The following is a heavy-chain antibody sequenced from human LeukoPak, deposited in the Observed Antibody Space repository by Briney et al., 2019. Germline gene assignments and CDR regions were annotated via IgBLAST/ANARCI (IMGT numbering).Heavy chain of an antibody. D-gene: IGHD6-13*01. J-gene: IGHJ4*02. CDR1: GCSFGDYA. V-gene: IGHV3-49*04. CDR2: INNKAFSNTT. CDR3: ARVLGAAADTGGLDY. Sequence: GGSLTLSCTASGCSFGDYALSWVRQPPGKGLECLSFINNKAFSNTTQYAASVKCRFTLSRDDSKRIGSLQMQSPQTENTAVYYCARVLGAAADTGGLDYWGEGTLVTVSS.